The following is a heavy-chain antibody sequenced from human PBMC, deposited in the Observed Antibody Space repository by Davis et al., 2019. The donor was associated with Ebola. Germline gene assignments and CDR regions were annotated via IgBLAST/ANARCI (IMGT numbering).Heavy chain of an antibody. V-gene: IGHV3-23*01. J-gene: IGHJ6*02. D-gene: IGHD6-13*01. CDR2: ISGSGGST. CDR1: GFTLSSYA. CDR3: AKVSGRQQLADYYYYGMDV. Sequence: GESLKISCAASGFTLSSYAMSWVRQAPGKGLERVSAISGSGGSTYYADSVKGRFTISRDNSKNTLYLQMNSLRAEDTAVYYCAKVSGRQQLADYYYYGMDVWGQGTTVTVSS.